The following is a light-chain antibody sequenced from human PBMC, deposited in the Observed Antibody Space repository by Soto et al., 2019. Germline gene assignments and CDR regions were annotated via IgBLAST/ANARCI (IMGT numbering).Light chain of an antibody. Sequence: DIQMTQSPSTLSGSVGDRVTITCRASQTISSWLALYQQKPGKAPKLLIYKASTLKSGVPSRFSGSGSGTEFTLPIRSLQPEDFATYHCQHYNSYSEAFGQGPKVDIK. CDR1: QTISSW. CDR3: QHYNSYSEA. V-gene: IGKV1-5*03. CDR2: KAS. J-gene: IGKJ1*01.